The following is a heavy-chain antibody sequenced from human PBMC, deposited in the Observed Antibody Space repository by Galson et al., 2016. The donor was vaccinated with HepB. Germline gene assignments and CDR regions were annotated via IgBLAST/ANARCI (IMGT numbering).Heavy chain of an antibody. V-gene: IGHV3-48*03. J-gene: IGHJ4*02. CDR1: GFIFSNYK. Sequence: SLRLSCAGSGFIFSNYKMHWVRQTPGKGPEWVSYIDTRVSLVAYGESVRGRFTISRDNTQNSLFLQMNSLGAEDTGVYYCAREGSGCCFVDYWGQGSLVTVSS. CDR3: AREGSGCCFVDY. D-gene: IGHD2-21*01. CDR2: IDTRVSLV.